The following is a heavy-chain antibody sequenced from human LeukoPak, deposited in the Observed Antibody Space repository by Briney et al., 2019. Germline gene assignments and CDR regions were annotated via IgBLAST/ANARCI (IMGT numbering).Heavy chain of an antibody. J-gene: IGHJ3*02. V-gene: IGHV4-59*01. CDR3: ARWFGDI. CDR2: IYYSGST. Sequence: SETLSLTCTVSGGSISGYYWSWIRQPPGKGLEWIGYIYYSGSTNYNPSLKSRVTISVDTSKNQFSLKLSSVTAADTAVYYCARWFGDIWGQGTMVTVSS. CDR1: GGSISGYY. D-gene: IGHD3-10*01.